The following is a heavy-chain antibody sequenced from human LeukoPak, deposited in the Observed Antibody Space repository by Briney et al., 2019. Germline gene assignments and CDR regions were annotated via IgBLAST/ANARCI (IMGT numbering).Heavy chain of an antibody. CDR1: GFTFSTYS. Sequence: GGSLRLSCAASGFTFSTYSMNWVRQAPGKGLEWVSYISSSSSAIYYADSVKGRFTISRDNAKNSLYLQMNSLRAEDTAVYYCAKGGHYDSSGYFGPSGYWGQGALVTVSS. V-gene: IGHV3-48*01. J-gene: IGHJ4*02. CDR3: AKGGHYDSSGYFGPSGY. CDR2: ISSSSSAI. D-gene: IGHD3-22*01.